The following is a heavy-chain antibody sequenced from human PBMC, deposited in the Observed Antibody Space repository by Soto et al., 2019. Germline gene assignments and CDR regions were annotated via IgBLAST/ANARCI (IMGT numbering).Heavy chain of an antibody. CDR1: GYTLTELS. CDR3: AADWHYYGSAPPGRAFDI. V-gene: IGHV1-24*01. CDR2: FDPEDGET. D-gene: IGHD3-10*01. J-gene: IGHJ3*02. Sequence: QVQLVQSGAEVKKPGASVKVSCKVSGYTLTELSMHWVRQAPGKGLEWMGGFDPEDGETIYAQKFQGRVTMTEDTSTDTAYMELSSLRSEDTAVYYCAADWHYYGSAPPGRAFDIWGQGTMVTVSS.